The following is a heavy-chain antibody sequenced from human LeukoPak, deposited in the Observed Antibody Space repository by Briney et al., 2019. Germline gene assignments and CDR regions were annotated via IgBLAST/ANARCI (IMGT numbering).Heavy chain of an antibody. CDR3: ARLFTDGGYYYYYMDV. V-gene: IGHV4-4*09. CDR1: GGSISSYY. Sequence: PSETLSLTCTVSGGSISSYYWSWIRQPPGKGLEWIGYIYTSGSTSYNPSLKSRVTISVDTSKNQFSLKLSSVTAADTAVYYCARLFTDGGYYYYYMDVWGKGTTVTVSS. D-gene: IGHD2-21*01. CDR2: IYTSGST. J-gene: IGHJ6*03.